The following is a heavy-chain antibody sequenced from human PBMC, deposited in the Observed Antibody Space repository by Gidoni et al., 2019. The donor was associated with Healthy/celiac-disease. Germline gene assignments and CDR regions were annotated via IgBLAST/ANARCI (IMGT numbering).Heavy chain of an antibody. CDR3: AKDISPWGFGVVIRAYNNWFDP. J-gene: IGHJ5*02. D-gene: IGHD3-3*01. Sequence: EVQLLESGGGLVQPGGSLRLSCAASGFTFSSYAMILVRQAPGKGLAWVSAIRGSGGSTYYADSVKGRFTISRDNSKNTLYLQMNSLRAEDTAVYYCAKDISPWGFGVVIRAYNNWFDPWGQGTLVTVSS. CDR1: GFTFSSYA. CDR2: IRGSGGST. V-gene: IGHV3-23*01.